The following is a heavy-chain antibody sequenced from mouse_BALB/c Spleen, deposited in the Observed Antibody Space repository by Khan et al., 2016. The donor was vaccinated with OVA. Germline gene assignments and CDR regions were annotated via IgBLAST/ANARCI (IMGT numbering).Heavy chain of an antibody. J-gene: IGHJ3*01. CDR3: AREGAYYRSDGWFAY. D-gene: IGHD2-14*01. CDR1: GYTFPSYT. Sequence: QVQLQQSGAELARPGASVKMSCKASGYTFPSYTMHWVKQRPGQGLEWIGYINPSNTYTNYNQKFKDRATLTADKSSSTAYMQLSSLTSEDSAVYYCAREGAYYRSDGWFAYWGQGTLVTASA. CDR2: INPSNTYT. V-gene: IGHV1-4*01.